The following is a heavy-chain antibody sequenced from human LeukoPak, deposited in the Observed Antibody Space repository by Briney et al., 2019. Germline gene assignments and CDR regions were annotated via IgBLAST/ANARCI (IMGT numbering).Heavy chain of an antibody. Sequence: PGGSLRRSCAASGFTFSSYSMNWVRQAPGKGLEWVSSISSSSSYIYYADSVKGRFTISRDNAKNSLYLQMNSLRAEDTAVYYCARHDYYGSGSYYRGAPVDYWGQGTLVTVSS. V-gene: IGHV3-21*01. CDR1: GFTFSSYS. CDR2: ISSSSSYI. D-gene: IGHD3-10*01. J-gene: IGHJ4*02. CDR3: ARHDYYGSGSYYRGAPVDY.